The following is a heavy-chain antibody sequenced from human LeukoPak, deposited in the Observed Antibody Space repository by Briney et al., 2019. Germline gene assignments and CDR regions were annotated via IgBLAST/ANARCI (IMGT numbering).Heavy chain of an antibody. CDR3: VKGITGWLNDAFDI. D-gene: IGHD6-19*01. V-gene: IGHV3-23*01. J-gene: IGHJ3*02. CDR1: KVTFSSFA. Sequence: QPGGSLRLSCAASKVTFSSFAMSWVRQAQGRGPEWVSGISPIGDGTYYADSVKGRFTISRDNSKNTLWLQMSSLRSEDTAVYSCVKGITGWLNDAFDIWGQGTVVTVSS. CDR2: ISPIGDGT.